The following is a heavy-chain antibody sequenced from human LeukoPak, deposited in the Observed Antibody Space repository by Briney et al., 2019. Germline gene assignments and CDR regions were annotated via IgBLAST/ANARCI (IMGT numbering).Heavy chain of an antibody. V-gene: IGHV3-49*04. CDR2: IRSKAFGGTT. CDR1: RFTFGDYA. J-gene: IGHJ4*02. D-gene: IGHD4-11*01. CDR3: TRAPYSNYGNFDH. Sequence: GGSLRLSCTASRFTFGDYAMSWVRQAPGKGLEWVGFIRSKAFGGTTEYAASVKGRFTISRDDPISIDYLQMNSLKTEDTAVYYCTRAPYSNYGNFDHWGQGTLVTVSS.